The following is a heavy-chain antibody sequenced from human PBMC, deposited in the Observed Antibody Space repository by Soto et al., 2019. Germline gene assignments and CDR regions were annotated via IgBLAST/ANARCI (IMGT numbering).Heavy chain of an antibody. CDR1: GWSFSGYY. V-gene: IGHV4-34*01. J-gene: IGHJ6*02. CDR3: ARALYYDFWSGYYRGGDYYYYYGMDV. Sequence: SETLSLTCAVYGWSFSGYYWSWIRQPPGKGLEWIGEINHSGSTNYNPSLKSRVTISVDTSKNQFSLKLSSVTAADTAVYYCARALYYDFWSGYYRGGDYYYYYGMDVWGQGTTVTVSS. CDR2: INHSGST. D-gene: IGHD3-3*01.